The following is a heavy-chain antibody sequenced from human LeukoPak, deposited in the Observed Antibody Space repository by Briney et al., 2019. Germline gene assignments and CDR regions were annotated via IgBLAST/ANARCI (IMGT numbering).Heavy chain of an antibody. V-gene: IGHV3-23*01. CDR2: ISGSGGST. D-gene: IGHD3-22*01. CDR1: GFTFSSYG. J-gene: IGHJ4*02. Sequence: PGGTLRLSCAASGFTFSSYGMSWVRQAPGKGLEWVSAISGSGGSTYYADSVKGRFTISRGNSKNTLYLQMNSLRAEDTAVYYCAKDHIVVITPGFDYWGQGTLVTVSS. CDR3: AKDHIVVITPGFDY.